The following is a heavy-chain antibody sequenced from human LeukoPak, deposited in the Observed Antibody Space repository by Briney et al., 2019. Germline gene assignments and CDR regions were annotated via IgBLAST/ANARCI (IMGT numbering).Heavy chain of an antibody. CDR1: GGSISSDNYS. CDR3: AREKGITMVRGAPPPGYYMDV. J-gene: IGHJ6*03. CDR2: VYTSGST. Sequence: PSETLSLTCTVSGGSISSDNYSWSWIRQPAGKGLEWIGRVYTSGSTNYNPSLKSRVTISVDTSKKQFSLKLSSVTAADTAVYYCAREKGITMVRGAPPPGYYMDVWGKGTTVTVSS. V-gene: IGHV4-61*02. D-gene: IGHD3-10*01.